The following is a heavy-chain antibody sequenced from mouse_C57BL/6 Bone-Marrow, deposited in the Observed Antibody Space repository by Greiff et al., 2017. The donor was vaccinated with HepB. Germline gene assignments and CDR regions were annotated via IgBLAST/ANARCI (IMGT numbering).Heavy chain of an antibody. D-gene: IGHD5-2*01. CDR1: GFTFSSYA. Sequence: EVHLVESGEGLVKPGGSLKLSCAASGFTFSSYAMSWVRQTPEKRLEWVAYISSGGDYIYYADTVKGRFTISRDNARNTLYLQMSSLKSEDTAMYYCTREEYDYYAMDYWGQGTSVTVSS. CDR3: TREEYDYYAMDY. V-gene: IGHV5-9-1*02. CDR2: ISSGGDYI. J-gene: IGHJ4*01.